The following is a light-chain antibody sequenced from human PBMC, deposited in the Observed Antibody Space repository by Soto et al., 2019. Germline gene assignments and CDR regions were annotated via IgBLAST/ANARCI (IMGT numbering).Light chain of an antibody. J-gene: IGKJ5*01. CDR3: QQRSNWPWT. Sequence: EIVLTQSPGTLSLSPGERATLSCRASQSVSSYLAWYQQKPGQAPRLLIYDASNRATGIPARFSGSGSGTDFTLTISSLEPEDFAVYYCQQRSNWPWTFGQGTRLE. CDR2: DAS. V-gene: IGKV3-11*01. CDR1: QSVSSY.